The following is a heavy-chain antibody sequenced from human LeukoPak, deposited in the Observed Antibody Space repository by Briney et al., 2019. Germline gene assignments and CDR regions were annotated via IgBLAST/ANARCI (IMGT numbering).Heavy chain of an antibody. Sequence: PGGTLRLSCAVSGFTFSSYDMSWVRQAPGKGLEWVSGLSGSGGSTYYADSVKGRFTISRDNSKNTLYLQMNSLRAEDTAVYYCAKGTSLVVVPLTLDYWGQGTLVTVSS. J-gene: IGHJ4*02. CDR3: AKGTSLVVVPLTLDY. CDR1: GFTFSSYD. CDR2: LSGSGGST. D-gene: IGHD2-15*01. V-gene: IGHV3-23*01.